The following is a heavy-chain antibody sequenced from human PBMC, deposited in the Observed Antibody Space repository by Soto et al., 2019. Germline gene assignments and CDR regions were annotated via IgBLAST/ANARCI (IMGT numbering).Heavy chain of an antibody. CDR2: ITGSGAPA. Sequence: EVQLLESGGGLVQPGQSLRISCAASGFTFSTYALTWVRQPPGKGLEWVAAITGSGAPANYADSVKGRFTISRDNSKNTLYLHMNSLTAEDTAVYFCAKDPNGDYVGAFDFWGRGTMVTVSS. J-gene: IGHJ3*01. D-gene: IGHD4-17*01. V-gene: IGHV3-23*01. CDR1: GFTFSTYA. CDR3: AKDPNGDYVGAFDF.